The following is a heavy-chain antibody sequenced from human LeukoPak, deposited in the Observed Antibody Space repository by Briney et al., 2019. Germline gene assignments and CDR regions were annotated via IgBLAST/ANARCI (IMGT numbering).Heavy chain of an antibody. CDR1: GGSISSGGYS. V-gene: IGHV4-30-2*01. CDR3: ARDSLNYYGSGSYDY. J-gene: IGHJ4*02. Sequence: SETLSLTCAVSGGSISSGGYSWSWIRQPPGKGLEWIGYIYHSGSTYYNPSLKSRVTISVDRSKNQFSLKLSSVTAADTAVYYCARDSLNYYGSGSYDYWGQGTLVTVSS. CDR2: IYHSGST. D-gene: IGHD3-10*01.